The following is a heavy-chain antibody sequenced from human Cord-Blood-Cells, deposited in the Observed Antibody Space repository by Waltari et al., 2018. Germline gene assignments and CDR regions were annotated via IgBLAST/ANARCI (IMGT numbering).Heavy chain of an antibody. Sequence: QVQLVQSGAEVKKPGSSVKVSCKASGGIFSSYAISWVRQAPGQGLEWQGGIIPIFGTATDAQKFQGRVTITADESTSTAYMELSSLRSEDTALYYCARGELGYCSGGSCYSFEDYWGQGTLVTVSS. V-gene: IGHV1-69*01. D-gene: IGHD2-15*01. J-gene: IGHJ4*02. CDR2: IIPIFGTA. CDR1: GGIFSSYA. CDR3: ARGELGYCSGGSCYSFEDY.